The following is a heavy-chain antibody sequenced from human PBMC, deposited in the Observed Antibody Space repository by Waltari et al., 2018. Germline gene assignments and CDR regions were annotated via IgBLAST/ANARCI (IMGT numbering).Heavy chain of an antibody. CDR1: GLPFIHAW. J-gene: IGHJ4*02. CDR2: IKSKTDGGTT. Sequence: VQLVESGGGLVKPGGSLRLACAGTGLPFIHAWMSWGRQAPGKGLEWVGHIKSKTDGGTTDYAAPVKGRFTISRDDSKNTLYLQMNSLKTEDTAVYYCTTTRWFTFDYWGQGTLVTVSS. CDR3: TTTRWFTFDY. D-gene: IGHD2-15*01. V-gene: IGHV3-15*01.